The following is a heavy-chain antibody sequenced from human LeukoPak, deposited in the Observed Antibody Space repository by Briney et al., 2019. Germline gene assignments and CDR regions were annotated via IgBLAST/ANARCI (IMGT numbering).Heavy chain of an antibody. Sequence: PSETLSLTCAVSGGSISSGSYYWSWIRQPAGKGLEWIGRIYTSGSTNYNPSLKSRVTISVDTSKNQFSLKLSSVTAADTAVYYCARFSGYYDAFDIWGQGTMVTVSS. CDR2: IYTSGST. CDR1: GGSISSGSYY. V-gene: IGHV4-61*02. CDR3: ARFSGYYDAFDI. D-gene: IGHD3-22*01. J-gene: IGHJ3*02.